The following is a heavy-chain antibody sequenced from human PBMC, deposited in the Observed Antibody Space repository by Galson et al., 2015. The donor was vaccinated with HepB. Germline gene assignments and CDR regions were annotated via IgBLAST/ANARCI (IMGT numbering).Heavy chain of an antibody. CDR2: IYYSGGT. Sequence: SETLSLTCTVSGGSISSTTYYWGWLRQPPGKGLEWIGSIYYSGGTYYNPSFRGRVTMSVDKSKNQFTLNLSSVTAADTAVYYYARHGHHSSLSDFDYWGQGSLVTVSS. J-gene: IGHJ4*02. D-gene: IGHD6-6*01. CDR1: GGSISSTTYY. CDR3: ARHGHHSSLSDFDY. V-gene: IGHV4-39*01.